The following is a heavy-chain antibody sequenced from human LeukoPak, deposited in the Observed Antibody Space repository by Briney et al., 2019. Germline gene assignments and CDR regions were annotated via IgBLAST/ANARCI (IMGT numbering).Heavy chain of an antibody. J-gene: IGHJ6*03. V-gene: IGHV3-7*03. CDR1: GFTFSSYW. D-gene: IGHD2-15*01. Sequence: GGSLRLSCAASGFTFSSYWMSWVRQAPGKGLEWVANIKQDGSEKYYVDSVKGRFTISRDNAKNSLYLQMNSLRAEDTALYYCARSGTEFCSGGSCFYYYYMDVWGKGTTVTVSS. CDR2: IKQDGSEK. CDR3: ARSGTEFCSGGSCFYYYYMDV.